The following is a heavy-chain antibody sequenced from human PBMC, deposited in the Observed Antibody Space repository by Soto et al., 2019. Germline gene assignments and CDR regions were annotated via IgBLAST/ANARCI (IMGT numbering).Heavy chain of an antibody. CDR1: GFTFSSYA. CDR2: ISGSGGST. D-gene: IGHD6-19*01. Sequence: EVQLLESGGGLVQPGGSLRLSCAASGFTFSSYAMSWVRQAPGKGLEWVSAISGSGGSTYYADSVKGRFTISRDNSKHALYLQMNSLRAEDTAVYYCAKTTRQWRDIDYWGQGTLVTVSS. V-gene: IGHV3-23*01. J-gene: IGHJ4*02. CDR3: AKTTRQWRDIDY.